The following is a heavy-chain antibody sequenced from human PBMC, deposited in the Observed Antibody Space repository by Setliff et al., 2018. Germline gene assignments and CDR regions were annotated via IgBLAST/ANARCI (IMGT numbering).Heavy chain of an antibody. V-gene: IGHV1-18*01. CDR3: GRARHFGMDV. Sequence: ASVKVSCKASGYTFTNYGISWVRQAPGQGLEWMGWVSAYNGNINYAQKFQGRVTMTTDTSTSTAYMELRSLTSDDTAVYYCGRARHFGMDVWGQGTTVTVSS. J-gene: IGHJ6*02. CDR1: GYTFTNYG. CDR2: VSAYNGNI.